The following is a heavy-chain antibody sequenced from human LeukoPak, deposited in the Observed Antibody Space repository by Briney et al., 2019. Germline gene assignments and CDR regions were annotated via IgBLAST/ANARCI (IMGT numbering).Heavy chain of an antibody. CDR2: IRYDGSNK. V-gene: IGHV3-30*02. CDR3: AKGRYVPVPFFDY. Sequence: PGGSLRLSCAASGFTFSSYGMHWVRQAPGKGLEWVAFIRYDGSNKYYADSVKGRFTISRDNSKNTLYLQMNSLRAEDTAVYYCAKGRYVPVPFFDYWGQGTLVTVSS. CDR1: GFTFSSYG. J-gene: IGHJ4*02. D-gene: IGHD1-1*01.